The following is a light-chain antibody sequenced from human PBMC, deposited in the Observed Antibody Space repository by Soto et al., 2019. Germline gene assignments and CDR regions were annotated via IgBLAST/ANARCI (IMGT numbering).Light chain of an antibody. CDR3: AAWGDSLNGPV. V-gene: IGLV1-44*01. CDR1: SSNIGSNT. Sequence: QSVLTQPPSASGTPGQRVTISCSGSSSNIGSNTVNWYQQLPGTAPKLLIYSNNQRPSGVPDRFSGSNSGTSASLAISGLQSEDEVDYYCAAWGDSLNGPVFGGGTKLTVL. J-gene: IGLJ2*01. CDR2: SNN.